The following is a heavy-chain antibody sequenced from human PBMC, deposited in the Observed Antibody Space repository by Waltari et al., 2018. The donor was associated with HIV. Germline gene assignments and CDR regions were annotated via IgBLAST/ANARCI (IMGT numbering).Heavy chain of an antibody. CDR3: ARASHYIEFSTFDGDYYFDF. D-gene: IGHD3-3*02. J-gene: IGHJ4*02. V-gene: IGHV3-74*01. Sequence: VQLVESGGGSIKTGGTLRFSCAASGFSVRKNWLDWRRQGPGKGLVWVARINSDGSSRNYADAVKGRFVISRDNARNTVYLQLNNLKVEDTAVYFCARASHYIEFSTFDGDYYFDFWGRGTRVAVSS. CDR1: GFSVRKNW. CDR2: INSDGSSR.